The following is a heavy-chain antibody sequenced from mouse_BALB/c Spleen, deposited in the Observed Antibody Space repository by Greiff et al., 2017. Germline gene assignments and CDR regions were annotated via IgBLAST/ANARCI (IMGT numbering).Heavy chain of an antibody. CDR2: IWGGGST. V-gene: IGHV2-6-5*01. D-gene: IGHD1-1*01. J-gene: IGHJ2*01. CDR3: AKHDYGSSYIGYYFDY. CDR1: GFSLTDYG. Sequence: VMLVESGPGLVAPSQSLSITCTVSGFSLTDYGVSWIRQPPGKGLEWLGVIWGGGSTYYNSALKSRLSISKDNSKSQVFLKMNSLQTDDTAMYYCAKHDYGSSYIGYYFDYWGQGTTLTVSS.